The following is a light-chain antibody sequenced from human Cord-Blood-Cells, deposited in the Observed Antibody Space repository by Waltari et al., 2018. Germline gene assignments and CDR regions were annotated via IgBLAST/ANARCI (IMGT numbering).Light chain of an antibody. V-gene: IGLV1-47*01. CDR3: AAWDDSLSGYV. CDR1: SSNIGSNY. J-gene: IGLJ1*01. CDR2: RNN. Sequence: QSVLTQPPSASGTPGQRVPISCSGSSSNIGSNYVYWYQQLPGTAPKLLIYRNNQRPSGVPDRFSGSKSGTSASLAISGLRSEDEADYYCAAWDDSLSGYVFGTGTKVTVI.